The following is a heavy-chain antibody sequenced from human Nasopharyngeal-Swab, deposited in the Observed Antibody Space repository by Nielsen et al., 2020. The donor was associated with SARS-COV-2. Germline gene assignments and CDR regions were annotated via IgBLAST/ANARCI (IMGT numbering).Heavy chain of an antibody. J-gene: IGHJ6*02. D-gene: IGHD3-3*01. CDR3: ARDREVSITIFGVVNDPYYYYGMDV. CDR1: GFTFSSYS. Sequence: GSLRLSCAASGFTFSSYSMNWVRQAPGKGLEWVSSISSSSSYIYYADSVKGRFTISRDNAKNSLYLQMNSPRAEDTAVYYCARDREVSITIFGVVNDPYYYYGMDVWGQGTTVTVSS. CDR2: ISSSSSYI. V-gene: IGHV3-21*01.